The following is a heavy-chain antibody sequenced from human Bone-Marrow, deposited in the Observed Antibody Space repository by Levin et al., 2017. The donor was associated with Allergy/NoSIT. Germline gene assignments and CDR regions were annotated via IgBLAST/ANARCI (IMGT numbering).Heavy chain of an antibody. J-gene: IGHJ5*02. CDR3: ARAVAGEDIDL. V-gene: IGHV3-74*01. CDR2: IFSDGDIT. D-gene: IGHD6-19*01. CDR1: GFTFRLYW. Sequence: GESLKISCEASGFTFRLYWMHWVRQVPGKGLVWVARIFSDGDITDYADSVKGRFVVSRDNTKNTLSLQMNNLRVEDTAMYYCARAVAGEDIDLWGQGTLVSVSS.